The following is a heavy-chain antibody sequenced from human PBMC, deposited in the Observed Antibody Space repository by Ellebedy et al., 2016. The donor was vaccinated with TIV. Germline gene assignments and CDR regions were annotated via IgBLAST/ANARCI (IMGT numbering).Heavy chain of an antibody. CDR1: GFTFSNYW. V-gene: IGHV3-21*01. CDR2: ISSSSSYI. Sequence: GESLKISCVASGFTFSNYWMNWVRQAPGKGLEWVSSISSSSSYINYADSVKGRFTTSRDNAKNSLYLQMNSLRAEDTAVYYCARVDSYWYFDLWGRGTLVTVSS. D-gene: IGHD3-22*01. J-gene: IGHJ2*01. CDR3: ARVDSYWYFDL.